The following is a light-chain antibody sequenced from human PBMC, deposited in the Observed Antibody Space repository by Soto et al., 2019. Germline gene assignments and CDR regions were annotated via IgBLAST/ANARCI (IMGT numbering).Light chain of an antibody. Sequence: EIAMTQSPASLSVSPGDGATLSCRASHSVASNVAWYQQKPGQGPRLLIHGASTRAVGVPARFSGSGSGTDFTLTISSLQSEDFAVYYCQQYHNWPPQYTFGQGTKLQIK. CDR2: GAS. CDR3: QQYHNWPPQYT. V-gene: IGKV3-15*01. J-gene: IGKJ2*01. CDR1: HSVASN.